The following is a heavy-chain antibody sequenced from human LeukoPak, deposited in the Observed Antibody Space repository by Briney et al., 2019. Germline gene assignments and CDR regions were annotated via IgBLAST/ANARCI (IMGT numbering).Heavy chain of an antibody. V-gene: IGHV4-30-4*08. D-gene: IGHD3-9*01. J-gene: IGHJ4*02. CDR3: ARVSHYDILTGYPAKYYFDY. Sequence: SETLSLTCTVSGGSISSGDYYWSWIRQPQGKGLEWIGYIYYSGSTYYNPSLKSRVTISVDTSKNQFSLKLSSVTAADTAVYYCARVSHYDILTGYPAKYYFDYWGQGTLVTVSS. CDR2: IYYSGST. CDR1: GGSISSGDYY.